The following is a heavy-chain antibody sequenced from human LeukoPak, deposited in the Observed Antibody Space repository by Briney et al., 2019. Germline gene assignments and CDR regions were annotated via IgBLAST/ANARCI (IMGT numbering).Heavy chain of an antibody. V-gene: IGHV3-23*01. J-gene: IGHJ4*02. D-gene: IGHD6-19*01. CDR1: GFTFSSYA. CDR3: AKAGRGSGWYLGY. CDR2: ISGSGGST. Sequence: GGSLRLSCAASGFTFSSYAMSWVRQAPGKGLEWVSAISGSGGSTYYADSVKGRFTISRDNSKNTPYLQMNSLRAEDTAVYYCAKAGRGSGWYLGYWGQGTLVTVSS.